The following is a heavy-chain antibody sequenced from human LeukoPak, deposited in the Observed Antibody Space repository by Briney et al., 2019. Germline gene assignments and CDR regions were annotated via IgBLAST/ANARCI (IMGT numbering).Heavy chain of an antibody. CDR3: ARDEAFARDSTWFDP. D-gene: IGHD2-15*01. V-gene: IGHV1-18*01. Sequence: ASVKVSCKASGYTFNSYGISWVRQAPGQGLEWMGWISAYNGNTNYAQKLQGRVTMTTDTSTSTAYMELRSLRSDDTAVYYCARDEAFARDSTWFDPWGQGTLVTVSS. CDR1: GYTFNSYG. CDR2: ISAYNGNT. J-gene: IGHJ5*02.